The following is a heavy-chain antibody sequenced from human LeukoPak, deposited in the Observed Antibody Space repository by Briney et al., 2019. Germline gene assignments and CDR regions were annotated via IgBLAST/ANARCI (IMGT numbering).Heavy chain of an antibody. CDR1: GGSFSSYY. Sequence: PSETLSLTCAVYGGSFSSYYWSWIRQPPGKGLEWIGYIYYSGSTNYNPSLKSRVTISVDTSKNQFSLKLSSVTAADTAVYYCARDIGDGYNGDYFDYWGQGTLVTVSS. V-gene: IGHV4-59*01. D-gene: IGHD5-24*01. J-gene: IGHJ4*02. CDR2: IYYSGST. CDR3: ARDIGDGYNGDYFDY.